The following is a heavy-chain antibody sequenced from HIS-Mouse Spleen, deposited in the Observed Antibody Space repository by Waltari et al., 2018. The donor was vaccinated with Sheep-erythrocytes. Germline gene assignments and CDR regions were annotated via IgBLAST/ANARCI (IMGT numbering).Heavy chain of an antibody. CDR3: AKDLNWGSYYYGMDV. J-gene: IGHJ6*02. D-gene: IGHD7-27*01. CDR1: GFTFSTYA. CDR2: ISGSGGST. V-gene: IGHV3-23*01. Sequence: EVQLLESGGGLVQPGGSLRLSWSASGFTFSTYAIAWVRPAPGKGLEWVSAISGSGGSTYYADSVKGRFTISRDNSKNTLYLQMNSLRAEDTAVYYCAKDLNWGSYYYGMDVWGQGTTVTVSS.